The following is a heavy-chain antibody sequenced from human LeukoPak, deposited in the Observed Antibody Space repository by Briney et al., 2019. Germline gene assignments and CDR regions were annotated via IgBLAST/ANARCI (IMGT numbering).Heavy chain of an antibody. V-gene: IGHV4-30-2*01. D-gene: IGHD6-19*01. CDR2: IYHSGST. J-gene: IGHJ4*02. Sequence: SQTLSLTCAVSGGSISSGGYSWSWIWQPPGKGLEWIGYIYHSGSTYYNPSLKSRVTISVDRSKNQFSLKLSSVTAADTAVYYCARKVSSGWAPFDYWGQGTLVSVSS. CDR3: ARKVSSGWAPFDY. CDR1: GGSISSGGYS.